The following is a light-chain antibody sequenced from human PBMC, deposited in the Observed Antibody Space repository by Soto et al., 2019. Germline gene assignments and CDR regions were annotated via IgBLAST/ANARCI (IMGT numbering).Light chain of an antibody. CDR2: GAS. CDR1: QSVSSN. J-gene: IGKJ4*01. V-gene: IGKV3-15*01. Sequence: EIVMTQSPATLSVSPGERATLSCRASQSVSSNLAWYQQKPGQAPRLLIYGASTRATGIPARFSGSGSGIELTLTISSLQSEDFAVYYCQQYNNWPPLTFGGGTKVEIK. CDR3: QQYNNWPPLT.